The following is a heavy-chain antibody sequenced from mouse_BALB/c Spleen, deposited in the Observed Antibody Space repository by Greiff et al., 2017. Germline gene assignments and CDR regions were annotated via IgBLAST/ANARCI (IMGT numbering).Heavy chain of an antibody. Sequence: VKLQESGAELAKPGASVKMSCKASGYTFTSYWMHWVKQRPGQGLEWIGYINPSTGYTEYNQKFKDKATLTADKSSSTAYMQLSSLTSEDSAVYYCAYDYPYAMDYWGQGTSVTVSS. CDR1: GYTFTSYW. CDR2: INPSTGYT. D-gene: IGHD2-4*01. CDR3: AYDYPYAMDY. V-gene: IGHV1-7*01. J-gene: IGHJ4*01.